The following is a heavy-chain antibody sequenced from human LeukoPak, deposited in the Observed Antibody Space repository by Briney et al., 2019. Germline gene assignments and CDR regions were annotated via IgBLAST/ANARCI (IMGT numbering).Heavy chain of an antibody. Sequence: GGSLRLSCAASGFTFSSYGMHWVRQAPGKGLEWVAVISYDGSNKYYADSVKGRFTISRDNSKNTLYLQMNSLRAEDTAVYYCAKKWAIDVWGKGTTVTISS. V-gene: IGHV3-30*18. J-gene: IGHJ6*04. CDR3: AKKWAIDV. CDR1: GFTFSSYG. CDR2: ISYDGSNK. D-gene: IGHD1-26*01.